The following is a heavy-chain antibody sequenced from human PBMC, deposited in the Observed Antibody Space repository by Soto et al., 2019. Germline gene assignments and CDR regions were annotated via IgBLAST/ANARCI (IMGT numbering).Heavy chain of an antibody. Sequence: GESLKISCAASGFTFSFHWMHWVRQAPGRGLMWVSHINNDGSDTSYADSVRGRFTISRDNAKNALYLQMNSLRAEDTAIYYCARGAWGPIYTFDGWGQGTRVTVSS. V-gene: IGHV3-74*01. J-gene: IGHJ3*01. CDR1: GFTFSFHW. D-gene: IGHD7-27*01. CDR3: ARGAWGPIYTFDG. CDR2: INNDGSDT.